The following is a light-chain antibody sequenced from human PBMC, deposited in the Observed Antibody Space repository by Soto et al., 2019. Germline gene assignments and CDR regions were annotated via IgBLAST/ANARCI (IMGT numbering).Light chain of an antibody. CDR3: CSYAGSPRYV. Sequence: QSALTQPRSVSGSPGKSVTISCTGTSSDVGGYNYVSWYQQHPGKAPKVMIYDVSERPSGVPDRFSGSKSGNTASLTISGLQAADEADYYCCSYAGSPRYVLGTGTKLTVL. CDR1: SSDVGGYNY. J-gene: IGLJ1*01. CDR2: DVS. V-gene: IGLV2-11*01.